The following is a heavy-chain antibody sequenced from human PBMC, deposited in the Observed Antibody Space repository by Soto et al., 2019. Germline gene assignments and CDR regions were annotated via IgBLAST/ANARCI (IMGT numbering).Heavy chain of an antibody. Sequence: SQTLSLTCTVSGGSISSGGYYWSWIRQHPGKGLEWIGYIYYSGSTYYNPSLKSRVTISVDTSKNQFSLKLSSVTAADTAVYYCARGRLSYYGSGSLRENWFDPWGQGTLVTVSS. V-gene: IGHV4-31*03. CDR2: IYYSGST. J-gene: IGHJ5*02. CDR1: GGSISSGGYY. CDR3: ARGRLSYYGSGSLRENWFDP. D-gene: IGHD3-10*01.